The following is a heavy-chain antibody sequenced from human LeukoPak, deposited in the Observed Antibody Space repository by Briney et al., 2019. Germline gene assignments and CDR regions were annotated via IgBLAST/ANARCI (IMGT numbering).Heavy chain of an antibody. D-gene: IGHD3-10*01. CDR3: ARDLFFGPMVRGVQYYSYMDV. CDR2: INPNSVGT. CDR1: GYTFTGYY. V-gene: IGHV1-2*02. Sequence: GASVKVSCKASGYTFTGYYMHWVRQAPGQGLEWMGWINPNSVGTNYAQKFQGRVTMTRDTSISTAYMELSRLRSDDTAVYYCARDLFFGPMVRGVQYYSYMDVWGKGTTVTISS. J-gene: IGHJ6*03.